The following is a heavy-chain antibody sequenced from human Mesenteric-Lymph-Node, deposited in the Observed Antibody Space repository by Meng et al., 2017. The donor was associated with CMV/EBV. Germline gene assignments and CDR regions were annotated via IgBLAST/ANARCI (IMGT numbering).Heavy chain of an antibody. J-gene: IGHJ4*02. CDR1: GYSFTAYY. Sequence: ASVKVSCKASGYSFTAYYIYWVRQAPGQGLEWMGWINPNSGGANYAQKFQGRVTMTRDTSITTAYMELDRLTFDDTAVYYCARDRVINVLKFLEYDYWGQGTLVTVSS. CDR2: INPNSGGA. V-gene: IGHV1-2*02. D-gene: IGHD3-3*01. CDR3: ARDRVINVLKFLEYDY.